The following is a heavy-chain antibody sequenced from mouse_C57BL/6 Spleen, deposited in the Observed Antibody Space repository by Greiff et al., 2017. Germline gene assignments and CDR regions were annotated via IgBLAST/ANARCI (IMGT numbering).Heavy chain of an antibody. CDR1: GYTFTSYW. D-gene: IGHD2-2*01. CDR2: IDPSDSYT. J-gene: IGHJ2*01. CDR3: AREDGYEYYFDY. Sequence: QVQLQQPGAELVMPGASVKLSCKASGYTFTSYWMHWVKQRPGQGLEWIGEIDPSDSYTNYTQKFKGKSTMTVDKSSSTAYMQLSSLTSEDSAVYYCAREDGYEYYFDYWGQGTTLTVSS. V-gene: IGHV1-69*01.